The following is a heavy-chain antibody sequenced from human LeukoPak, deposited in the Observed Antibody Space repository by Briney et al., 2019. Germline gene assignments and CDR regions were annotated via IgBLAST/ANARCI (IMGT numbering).Heavy chain of an antibody. Sequence: GSLRLSCAASGFTFSSYEMNWVRQAPGKGLEWVSYISSSGNTIYYADSVKGRFTTSRDNAKNSLYRQMNSLRAEDTAVYYCARKNYDNSGYFHHWGQGTLVTVSS. V-gene: IGHV3-48*03. CDR1: GFTFSSYE. CDR3: ARKNYDNSGYFHH. J-gene: IGHJ1*01. D-gene: IGHD3-22*01. CDR2: ISSSGNTI.